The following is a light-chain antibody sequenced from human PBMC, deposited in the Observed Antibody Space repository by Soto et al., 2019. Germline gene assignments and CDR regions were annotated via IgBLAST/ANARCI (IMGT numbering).Light chain of an antibody. CDR1: QSVSSY. Sequence: EIVLTQSPATLSLSPGERATLSCRASQSVSSYLAWYQQKPDQAPRLLIYDASNRATGIPARFSGSGSGTDFTLTISSLEPEDFAVYYCQQRSKWPSLTFGGGTKVEIK. J-gene: IGKJ4*01. CDR3: QQRSKWPSLT. CDR2: DAS. V-gene: IGKV3-11*01.